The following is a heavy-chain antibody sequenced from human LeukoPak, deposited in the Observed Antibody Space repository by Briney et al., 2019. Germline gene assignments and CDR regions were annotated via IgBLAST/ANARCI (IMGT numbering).Heavy chain of an antibody. CDR3: ARLLDYNNWFDP. D-gene: IGHD3/OR15-3a*01. CDR1: GGSISSSSYY. Sequence: SETLSLTCTVSGGSISSSSYYWGWIRQPPGKGLEWIGSIYYSGSTYYNPSLKSRVTISVDTSKNQFSLKLSSVTAADTAVYYCARLLDYNNWFDPWGQGTLVTVAS. CDR2: IYYSGST. V-gene: IGHV4-39*07. J-gene: IGHJ5*02.